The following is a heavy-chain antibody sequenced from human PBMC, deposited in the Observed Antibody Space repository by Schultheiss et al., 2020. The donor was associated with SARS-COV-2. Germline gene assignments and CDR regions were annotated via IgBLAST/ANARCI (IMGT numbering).Heavy chain of an antibody. CDR2: ISSSSSYI. CDR3: VKDMTGTDGMDV. V-gene: IGHV3-21*04. J-gene: IGHJ6*02. Sequence: GGSLRLSCAASGFTFSSYAMSWVRQAPGKGLEWVSYISSSSSYIYYADSVKGRFTISRDNAKNSLYLQMNSLRAEDTALYYCVKDMTGTDGMDVWGQGTTVTVSS. CDR1: GFTFSSYA. D-gene: IGHD3-10*01.